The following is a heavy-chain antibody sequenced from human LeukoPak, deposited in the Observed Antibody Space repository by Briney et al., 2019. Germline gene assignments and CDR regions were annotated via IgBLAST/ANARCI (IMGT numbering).Heavy chain of an antibody. D-gene: IGHD3-10*01. CDR3: SRSGWTYLYGSGSYGPFYI. V-gene: IGHV4-59*01. CDR2: IYYSGST. CDR1: GGSISSYY. Sequence: SETLSLTCTVSGGSISSYYWSWIRQPPGKGLEWIGYIYYSGSTNYNPSLKSRVTISVDTSKNQFSLKLSSVAAADTAVYYCSRSGWTYLYGSGSYGPFYIWGQGAMVTVSS. J-gene: IGHJ3*02.